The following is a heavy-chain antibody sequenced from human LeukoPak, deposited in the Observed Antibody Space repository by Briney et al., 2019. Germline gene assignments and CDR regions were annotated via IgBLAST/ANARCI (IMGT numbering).Heavy chain of an antibody. V-gene: IGHV4-31*03. CDR3: ATQRDGYYNDAFDM. Sequence: SQTLSLTCTVSGGSVRSGGYYWNWLRKHPGKGLEWIGYLDYSGSTNYNPSLKSRISISTDTSKNQISLKLTSLTAADTAEYYCATQRDGYYNDAFDMWGQGTLVIVSS. D-gene: IGHD5-24*01. J-gene: IGHJ3*02. CDR2: LDYSGST. CDR1: GGSVRSGGYY.